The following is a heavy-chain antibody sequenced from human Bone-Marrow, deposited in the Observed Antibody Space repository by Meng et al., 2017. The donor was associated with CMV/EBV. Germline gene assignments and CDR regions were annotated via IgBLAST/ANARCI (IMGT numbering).Heavy chain of an antibody. V-gene: IGHV3-73*02. Sequence: VDAGGGWVRLGGSLRLACAASGCTISGSAMDWVRQASGKGLEWVGRIRSKANSYATAYAASVKGRFTISRDDSKNTAYLQMNSLKTEDTAVYYCTILNYDSSGYLDYWGQGTLVTVSS. CDR2: IRSKANSYAT. CDR1: GCTISGSA. D-gene: IGHD3-22*01. CDR3: TILNYDSSGYLDY. J-gene: IGHJ4*02.